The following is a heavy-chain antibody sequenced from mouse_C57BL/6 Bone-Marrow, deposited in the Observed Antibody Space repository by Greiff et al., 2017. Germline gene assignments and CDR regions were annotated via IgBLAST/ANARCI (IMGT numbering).Heavy chain of an antibody. CDR1: GFSLTSYG. D-gene: IGHD1-1*01. V-gene: IGHV2-2*01. Sequence: QVQLQQSGPGLVQPSQSLSITCTVSGFSLTSYGVHWVRQSPGKGLEWLGVIWSGGSTDYNAAFISRLSISKDNSKSQVFFTMNSLQADDTAIYYCASPGYYYCSSPWYFDVWGTGTTVTVSS. CDR3: ASPGYYYCSSPWYFDV. CDR2: IWSGGST. J-gene: IGHJ1*03.